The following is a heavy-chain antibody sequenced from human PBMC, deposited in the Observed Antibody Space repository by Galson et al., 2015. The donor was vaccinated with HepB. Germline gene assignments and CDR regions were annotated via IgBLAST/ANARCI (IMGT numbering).Heavy chain of an antibody. V-gene: IGHV1-24*01. D-gene: IGHD2-15*01. CDR3: ATARIPYYYYYMDV. CDR2: FDPDDGET. CDR1: GFTLTELS. J-gene: IGHJ6*03. Sequence: SVKVSCKVYGFTLTELSMHWVRQTPGEGLVWMGGFDPDDGETMYAQKFQGRLTMTADTSTDTAYMELSSLRSEDTAVYYCATARIPYYYYYMDVWGKGTTVTVSS.